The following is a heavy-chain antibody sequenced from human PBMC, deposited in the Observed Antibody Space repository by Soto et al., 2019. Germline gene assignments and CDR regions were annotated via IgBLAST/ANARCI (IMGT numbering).Heavy chain of an antibody. CDR3: ARRKTGYDFWSGYRYYYYGMDV. J-gene: IGHJ6*02. CDR2: IKQDGSEK. V-gene: IGHV3-7*03. Sequence: PGGSLRLSCAASGFTFSSYWMSWVRQAPGKGLEWVANIKQDGSEKYYVDSVKGRFTISRDNAKNSLYLQMNSLRAEDTAVYYCARRKTGYDFWSGYRYYYYGMDVWGQGTTVTVSS. D-gene: IGHD3-3*01. CDR1: GFTFSSYW.